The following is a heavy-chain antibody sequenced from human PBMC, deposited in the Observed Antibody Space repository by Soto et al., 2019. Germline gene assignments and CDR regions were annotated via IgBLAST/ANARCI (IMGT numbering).Heavy chain of an antibody. J-gene: IGHJ4*02. CDR1: GGSISNYY. Sequence: SETLSLTCTVSGGSISNYYWNWIRQSPGKGLEWIGYIYSSGSTHYNPSLQNRVTISIDTSKNQVSLKVNSMTAADTAVYYCARDHPHSYGVYYFDYWGQGTPVTVSS. D-gene: IGHD5-18*01. V-gene: IGHV4-59*01. CDR3: ARDHPHSYGVYYFDY. CDR2: IYSSGST.